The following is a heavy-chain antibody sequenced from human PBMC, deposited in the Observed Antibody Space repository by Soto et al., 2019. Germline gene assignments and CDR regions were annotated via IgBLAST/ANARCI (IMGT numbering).Heavy chain of an antibody. CDR2: IYYSGST. D-gene: IGHD1-1*01. CDR3: TRGGDAYKNGH. Sequence: SETLSLTCTVSGGSISSHYWSWIRQPPGKGLEWIGYIYYSGSTNYNPSLKSRVTISVDRSKNQFSLKLSSVTAADTAVYYCTRGGDAYKNGHWGQGTLVTVSS. J-gene: IGHJ4*02. CDR1: GGSISSHY. V-gene: IGHV4-59*11.